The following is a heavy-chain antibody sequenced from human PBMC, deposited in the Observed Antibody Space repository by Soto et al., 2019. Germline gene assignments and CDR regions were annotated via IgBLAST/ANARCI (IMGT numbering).Heavy chain of an antibody. CDR1: GFSLSSYW. J-gene: IGHJ6*02. V-gene: IGHV3-7*01. Sequence: EVQLVESGGGLVQPGGSLRLSCTATGFSLSSYWMSWVRQAPGKGLEWVANIKQDGSEKYYVDSVKGRFTISRDNAKNSLYLQMNSLRAEDTAVYYCASSITMVRRWGQGTTVTASS. D-gene: IGHD3-10*01. CDR3: ASSITMVRR. CDR2: IKQDGSEK.